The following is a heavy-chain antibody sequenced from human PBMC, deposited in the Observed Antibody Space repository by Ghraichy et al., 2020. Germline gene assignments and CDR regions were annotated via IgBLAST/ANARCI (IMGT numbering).Heavy chain of an antibody. J-gene: IGHJ6*02. CDR2: INPSGGST. CDR1: GYTFTSYY. V-gene: IGHV1-46*01. D-gene: IGHD2-15*01. CDR3: ARDRGGIQPSYYYGMDV. Sequence: GESLNISCKASGYTFTSYYMHWVRQAPGQGLEWMGIINPSGGSTSYAQKFQGRVTMTRDTSTSTVYMELSSLRSEDTAVYCCARDRGGIQPSYYYGMDVWGQGTTVTVSS.